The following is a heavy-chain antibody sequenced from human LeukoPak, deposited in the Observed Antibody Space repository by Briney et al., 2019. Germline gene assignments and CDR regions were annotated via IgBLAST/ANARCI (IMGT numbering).Heavy chain of an antibody. V-gene: IGHV3-11*06. Sequence: GGSLRLSCAASGFTFSDHYMSWIRQAPGKGLEWVSYISGSGSHTTYADSVRGRFTISRDNAKNSLSLQVNSLRADDTAVYYCARVGSTVAAGTPDYWGQGTLVTVSS. CDR1: GFTFSDHY. CDR2: ISGSGSHT. D-gene: IGHD6-13*01. CDR3: ARVGSTVAAGTPDY. J-gene: IGHJ4*02.